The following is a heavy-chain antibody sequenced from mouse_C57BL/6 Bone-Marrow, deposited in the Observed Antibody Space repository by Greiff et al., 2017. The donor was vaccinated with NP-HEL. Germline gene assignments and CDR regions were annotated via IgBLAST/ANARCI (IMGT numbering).Heavy chain of an antibody. Sequence: VQVVESGAELARPGASVKLSCKASGYTFTSYGISWVKQRTGQGLEWIGEIYPRSGNTYYNEKFKGKATLTADKSSSTAYMELRSLTSEDSAVYFCALRYYYYGSSYDYWGQGTTLTVSS. V-gene: IGHV1-81*01. D-gene: IGHD1-1*01. J-gene: IGHJ2*01. CDR2: IYPRSGNT. CDR3: ALRYYYYGSSYDY. CDR1: GYTFTSYG.